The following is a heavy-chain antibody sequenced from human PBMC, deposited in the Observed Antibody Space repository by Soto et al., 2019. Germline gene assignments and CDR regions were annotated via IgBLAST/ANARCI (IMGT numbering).Heavy chain of an antibody. Sequence: EVQLLESGGGLVQPGGSLRLSCAASGFTFSSYAMSWVRQAPGKGLEWVSAISGSGGSTYYADSVKGRFTISRDNSKNTLYLQMNSLRAEDTAVYYCARVVHIVVVTAMDYFDYWGQGTLVTVSS. V-gene: IGHV3-23*01. D-gene: IGHD2-21*02. CDR2: ISGSGGST. J-gene: IGHJ4*02. CDR1: GFTFSSYA. CDR3: ARVVHIVVVTAMDYFDY.